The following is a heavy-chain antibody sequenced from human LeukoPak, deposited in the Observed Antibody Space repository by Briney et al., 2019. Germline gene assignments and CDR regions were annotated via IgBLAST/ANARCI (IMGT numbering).Heavy chain of an antibody. CDR2: ISSSSSYI. J-gene: IGHJ4*02. V-gene: IGHV3-21*01. Sequence: GGSLRLSCAASGFTFSSYSMNWVCQAPGKGLEWVSSISSSSSYIYYADSVKGRFTISRDNAKNSLYLQMNSLRAEDTAVYYCARAYCGGDCYYNTFDYWGQGTLVTVSS. D-gene: IGHD2-21*02. CDR3: ARAYCGGDCYYNTFDY. CDR1: GFTFSSYS.